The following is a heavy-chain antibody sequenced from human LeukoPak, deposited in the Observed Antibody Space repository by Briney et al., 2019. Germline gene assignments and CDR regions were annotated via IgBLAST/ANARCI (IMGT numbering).Heavy chain of an antibody. V-gene: IGHV3-48*04. D-gene: IGHD5-18*01. J-gene: IGHJ4*02. Sequence: GGSLRLSCAASGFTFSSYAMSWVRQAPGKGLEWVSYISSSGSTIYYADSVKGRFTISRDNAKNSLYLQMNSLRAEDTAVYYCARGPGIQLLDYWGQGTLVTVSS. CDR1: GFTFSSYA. CDR3: ARGPGIQLLDY. CDR2: ISSSGSTI.